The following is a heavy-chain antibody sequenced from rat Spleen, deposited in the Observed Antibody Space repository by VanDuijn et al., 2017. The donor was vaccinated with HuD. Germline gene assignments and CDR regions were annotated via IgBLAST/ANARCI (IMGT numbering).Heavy chain of an antibody. CDR3: TSPFRWFAY. Sequence: QVQVKESGPGLVQPSQTLSLTCTVSGFSLISYSVSWVRQPPGKGLEWMGVIWGNGNTNYSSTLKSRLSISRDTSKSQVFLKMNSLQTEDTAIYFCTSPFRWFAYWGQGTLVTVSS. V-gene: IGHV2-13*01. J-gene: IGHJ3*01. CDR1: GFSLISYS. CDR2: IWGNGNT.